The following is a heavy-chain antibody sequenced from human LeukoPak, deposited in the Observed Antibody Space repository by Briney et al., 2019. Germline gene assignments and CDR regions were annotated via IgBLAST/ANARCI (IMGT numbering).Heavy chain of an antibody. CDR2: IIPIFGTA. V-gene: IGHV1-69*01. D-gene: IGHD3-10*01. CDR1: GGTFSSYA. CDR3: ARGRGVLLWFGELLQTPNNWFDP. Sequence: SVKVSCKASGGTFSSYAISWVRQAPGQGLEWMGGIIPIFGTANYAQKFQGRATITADESTSTAYMELSSLRSEDTAVYYCARGRGVLLWFGELLQTPNNWFDPWGQGTLVTVSS. J-gene: IGHJ5*02.